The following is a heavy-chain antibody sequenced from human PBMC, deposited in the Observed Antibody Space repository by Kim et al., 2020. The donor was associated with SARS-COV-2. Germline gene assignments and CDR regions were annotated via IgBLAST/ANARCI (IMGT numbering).Heavy chain of an antibody. CDR1: GFSFSIYW. D-gene: IGHD2-21*01. Sequence: GGSLRLSCAASGFSFSIYWMSWVRQAPGKGLEWVATIKPDGSEKWYVDSVKGRFSISRDNGKNSMSLEMDSLRVEDTAVYYCTRDIVRVVGHWGQGTLVT. CDR2: IKPDGSEK. J-gene: IGHJ4*02. CDR3: TRDIVRVVGH. V-gene: IGHV3-7*03.